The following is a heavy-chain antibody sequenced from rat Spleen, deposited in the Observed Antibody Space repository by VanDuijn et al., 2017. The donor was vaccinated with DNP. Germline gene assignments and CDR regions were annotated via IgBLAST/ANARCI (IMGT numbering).Heavy chain of an antibody. D-gene: IGHD1-3*01. CDR3: ASTLVNYGTYGYYAMDA. J-gene: IGHJ4*01. Sequence: QVQLKESGPGLVQPSQTLSLTCTVSGFSLTNYAVGWVRQPPGKGLEWIAAVSSGGNTYYNSGLKSRLSISRDTSKSQVFLEVNSLQTEDTATYYCASTLVNYGTYGYYAMDAWGQGTSVTVSS. V-gene: IGHV2S12*01. CDR1: GFSLTNYA. CDR2: VSSGGNT.